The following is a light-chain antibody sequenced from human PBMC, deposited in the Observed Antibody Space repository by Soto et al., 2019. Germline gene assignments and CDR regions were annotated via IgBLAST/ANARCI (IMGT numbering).Light chain of an antibody. CDR2: EVS. CDR3: SSYAGSNTYV. CDR1: SSDVGAYNY. Sequence: QSVLTQPPSASGSPGQSVTISCTGTSSDVGAYNYVSWYQQHPGKAPKLMIYEVSKRPSGVPDRFSGSKSGNTASLTVSGLQAEYETDYYCSSYAGSNTYVFGTGTKLTVL. V-gene: IGLV2-8*01. J-gene: IGLJ1*01.